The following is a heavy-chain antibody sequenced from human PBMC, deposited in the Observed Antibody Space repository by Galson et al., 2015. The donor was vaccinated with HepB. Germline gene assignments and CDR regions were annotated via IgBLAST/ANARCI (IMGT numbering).Heavy chain of an antibody. J-gene: IGHJ4*02. CDR2: ISYDSSTI. CDR3: ARGRLSPGAF. Sequence: SLRLSCAASGITFSWFGMTWVRQAPGKGLEWVAYISYDSSTIDYADSVKGRFIITRDNAKNSLYLQMNSLRVEDTAVYYCARGRLSPGAFWGQGTLVTVSS. D-gene: IGHD4-17*01. CDR1: GITFSWFG. V-gene: IGHV3-48*01.